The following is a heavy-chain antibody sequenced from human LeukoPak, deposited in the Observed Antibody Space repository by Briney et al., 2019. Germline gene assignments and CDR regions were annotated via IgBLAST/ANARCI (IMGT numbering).Heavy chain of an antibody. CDR1: GFTFSSYW. V-gene: IGHV3-74*01. J-gene: IGHJ6*03. CDR3: AIEETYYYYDMDV. Sequence: GGSLRLSCAASGFTFSSYWMHWVRQAPGKGLVCVSRINSDGSSTSYADYVKGRFTISRDNAKNTLYLQMNSVRAEDTAVYYCAIEETYYYYDMDVWGKGTTVTVSS. CDR2: INSDGSST.